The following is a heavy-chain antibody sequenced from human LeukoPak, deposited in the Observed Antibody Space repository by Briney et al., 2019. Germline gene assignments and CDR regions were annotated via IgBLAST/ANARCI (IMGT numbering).Heavy chain of an antibody. CDR3: ARGLGQQLWDY. CDR1: GFTFSDYY. D-gene: IGHD6-13*01. CDR2: ISSSSSYT. Sequence: GGSLSLTCAASGFTFSDYYMSWIRQAPGKGLEWVSYISSSSSYTNYADSVKGRFTISRDNAKNSLYLQMNSLRAEDTAVYYCARGLGQQLWDYWGQGTMVADSS. J-gene: IGHJ4*02. V-gene: IGHV3-11*05.